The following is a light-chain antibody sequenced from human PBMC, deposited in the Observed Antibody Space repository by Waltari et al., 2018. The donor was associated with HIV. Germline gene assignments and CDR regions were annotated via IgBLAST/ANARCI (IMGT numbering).Light chain of an antibody. CDR3: QHYHSDPPS. J-gene: IGKJ1*01. CDR1: QGISNS. V-gene: IGKV1-8*01. CDR2: DAS. Sequence: IRMNQSPSSFSASVGDRVTITIRASQGISNSVAGYQQKPGAAPKLLIYDASVLQSGVPSRFSGGGSGSDFSLTISCLQSEDFATYECQHYHSDPPSFGPGTRVEIK.